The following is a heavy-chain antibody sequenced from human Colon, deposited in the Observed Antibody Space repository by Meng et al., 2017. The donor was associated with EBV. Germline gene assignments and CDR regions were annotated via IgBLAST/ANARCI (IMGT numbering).Heavy chain of an antibody. V-gene: IGHV7-4-1*02. D-gene: IGHD1-14*01. CDR1: GYTFTRHA. J-gene: IGHJ4*02. Sequence: QVPRVQSGSELKKPGASVKVSCKASGYTFTRHAINWVRQAPGQGLEWMGWMNTKTGNPTYAQGFTGRFVFSLDTSVSTAYLQISSLKAEDTAMYYCARDDNGAPDYWGQGTLVTVSS. CDR3: ARDDNGAPDY. CDR2: MNTKTGNP.